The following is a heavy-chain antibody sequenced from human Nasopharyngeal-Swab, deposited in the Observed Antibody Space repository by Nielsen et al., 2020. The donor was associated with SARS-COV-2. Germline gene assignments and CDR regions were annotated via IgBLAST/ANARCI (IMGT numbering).Heavy chain of an antibody. V-gene: IGHV3-7*03. CDR3: AREGYNWNSGSPYGMDV. D-gene: IGHD1-7*01. Sequence: GGSLRLSWAASGFTFSSYWMSGVRQAPGKGLEGVANIKQDGSEKYYVDSVKGRFTISRDNAKNSLYLQMNSLRAEDTAVYYCAREGYNWNSGSPYGMDVWGQGTTVTVSS. J-gene: IGHJ6*02. CDR2: IKQDGSEK. CDR1: GFTFSSYW.